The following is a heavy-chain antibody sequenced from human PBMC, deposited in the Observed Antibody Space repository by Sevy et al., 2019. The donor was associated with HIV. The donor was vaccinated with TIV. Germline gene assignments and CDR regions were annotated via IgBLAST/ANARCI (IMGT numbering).Heavy chain of an antibody. CDR2: FDPEDGER. CDR3: SATREYYSDSYGYFDY. D-gene: IGHD3-22*01. V-gene: IGHV1-24*01. CDR1: GHTLTDLS. J-gene: IGHJ4*02. Sequence: ASVKVSCKASGHTLTDLSMHWVRQAPGKVFEWIGRFDPEDGERIYAQKFQGRVTMTEDTSTDTAYMELSSLRSEDTAVYYCSATREYYSDSYGYFDYWGQGTLVTVSS.